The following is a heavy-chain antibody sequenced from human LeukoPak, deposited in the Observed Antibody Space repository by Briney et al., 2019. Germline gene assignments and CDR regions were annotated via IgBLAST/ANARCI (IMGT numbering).Heavy chain of an antibody. CDR3: ASSFYYDSRDY. CDR2: ITPSGST. D-gene: IGHD3-22*01. V-gene: IGHV4-34*01. CDR1: GGSFSGYF. J-gene: IGHJ4*02. Sequence: TSETLSLTCVVYGGSFSGYFWSWIRQPPGKGLEWIGEITPSGSTNYSPSLKSRVSISIDTSKKKLSLRLTSVTAADSAAYYCASSFYYDSRDYWGQGTLVTVSS.